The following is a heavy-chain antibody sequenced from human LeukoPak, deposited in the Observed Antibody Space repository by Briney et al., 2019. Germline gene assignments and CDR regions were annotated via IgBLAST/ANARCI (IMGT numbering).Heavy chain of an antibody. CDR3: ARMRGGGIGYHYYMDV. Sequence: NPGGSLRLSCAASGFTFSNYAMSWIRQPPGKGLEWVGEINPSGSTNCNPSLKSRVTISIDTSTKQFSLRLSSVTAADTAVYYCARMRGGGIGYHYYMDVWGKGTTVIVSS. CDR2: INPSGST. V-gene: IGHV4-34*01. J-gene: IGHJ6*03. D-gene: IGHD2-15*01. CDR1: GFTFSNYA.